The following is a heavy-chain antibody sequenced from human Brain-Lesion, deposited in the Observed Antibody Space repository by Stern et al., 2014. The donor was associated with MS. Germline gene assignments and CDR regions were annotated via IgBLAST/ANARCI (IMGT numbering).Heavy chain of an antibody. D-gene: IGHD3-3*01. CDR1: GYIFTGYY. J-gene: IGHJ6*02. Sequence: VQLVQSGAEVQKPGASVKVSCKTSGYIFTGYYIHWVRPAPGQGLEWMAWINPNTGGTKYAQKFQGRVTMSRDTSISTAYVELSSLTSDDTAVYYCARDQRGITIFGVVTDYYYLGMDVWGQGTTVTVSS. CDR2: INPNTGGT. V-gene: IGHV1-2*02. CDR3: ARDQRGITIFGVVTDYYYLGMDV.